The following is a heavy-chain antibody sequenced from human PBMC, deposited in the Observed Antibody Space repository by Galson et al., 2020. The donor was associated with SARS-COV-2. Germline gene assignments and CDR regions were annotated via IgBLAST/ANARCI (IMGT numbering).Heavy chain of an antibody. CDR3: ARGGEWELPYYFDY. V-gene: IGHV3-30*04. CDR1: GFTFSNYV. D-gene: IGHD1-26*01. CDR2: ISSDGSNS. Sequence: GGSLRLSCAASGFTFSNYVMHWVRQAPVKGPDWVAVISSDGSNSFYADSLKGRFTISRDNSKSTLYLQMNSLRAEDTAVYYCARGGEWELPYYFDYWGQGTLVTVSS. J-gene: IGHJ4*02.